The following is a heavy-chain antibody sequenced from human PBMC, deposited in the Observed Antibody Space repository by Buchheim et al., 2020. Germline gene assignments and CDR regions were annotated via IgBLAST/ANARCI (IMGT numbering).Heavy chain of an antibody. Sequence: QLQLQESGPGLVKPSETLSLTCTVSGGSISSSSYYWGWIRQPPGKGLEWIGSIYYSGSTYYNPSLKSRVTISVDTSKNQFSLKLSSVTAADTAVYYCASGGPWVVVDTAMVWDYWGQGTL. J-gene: IGHJ4*02. CDR1: GGSISSSSYY. CDR2: IYYSGST. V-gene: IGHV4-39*01. CDR3: ASGGPWVVVDTAMVWDY. D-gene: IGHD5-18*01.